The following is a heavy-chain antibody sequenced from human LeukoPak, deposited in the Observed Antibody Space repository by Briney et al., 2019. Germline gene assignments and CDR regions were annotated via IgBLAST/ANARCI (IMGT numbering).Heavy chain of an antibody. CDR1: GFTFSTYA. CDR2: ISGSGGST. CDR3: AKIGSSSWYTFDY. Sequence: PGGSLRLSCAASGFTFSTYAMSWVRQAPGKGLEWVSAISGSGGSTYYADSVKGRFTISRDNFKNTLYLQVNSLRAEDTAVYYCAKIGSSSWYTFDYWGQGTLVTVSS. J-gene: IGHJ4*02. D-gene: IGHD6-13*01. V-gene: IGHV3-23*01.